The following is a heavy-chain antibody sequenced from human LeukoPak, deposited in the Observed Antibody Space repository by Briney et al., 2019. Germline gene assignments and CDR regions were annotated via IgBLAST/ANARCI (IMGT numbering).Heavy chain of an antibody. CDR3: ARIYVGDMDV. J-gene: IGHJ6*04. V-gene: IGHV4-34*01. Sequence: SETLSLTCAVYGGSFSSYYWSWIRQPPGKGLEWIGEINHSGSTNYNPSLKSRVTISVDTSKNQFSLKLSSVTAADTAVYYCARIYVGDMDVWGKGTTVTVSS. D-gene: IGHD5/OR15-5a*01. CDR1: GGSFSSYY. CDR2: INHSGST.